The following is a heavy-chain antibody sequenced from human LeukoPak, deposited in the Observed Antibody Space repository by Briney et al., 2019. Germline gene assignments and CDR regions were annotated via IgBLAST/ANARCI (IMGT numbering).Heavy chain of an antibody. D-gene: IGHD6-13*01. V-gene: IGHV4-59*01. CDR1: GGSISSYY. CDR3: ARGNIWYPY. Sequence: PSGTLSLTCTVSGGSISSYYWNWIRQSPGKGLEWIGFIYYNGNANYNPSLKSRVTMSVDTSKNQFSLNLSSVTAADTGVFYCARGNIWYPYWGQGILVTVSS. CDR2: IYYNGNA. J-gene: IGHJ4*02.